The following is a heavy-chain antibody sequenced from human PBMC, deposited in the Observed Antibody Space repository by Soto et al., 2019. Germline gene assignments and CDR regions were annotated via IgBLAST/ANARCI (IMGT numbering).Heavy chain of an antibody. CDR3: ARRGLVKVSYYYYYGMDV. D-gene: IGHD3-9*01. Sequence: GESLKISCKGSGYSFTSYWISWVRQMPGKXLEWMGRIDPSDSYTNYSPSFQGHVTISADKSISTAYLQWSSLKASDTAMYYCARRGLVKVSYYYYYGMDVWGQGTTVTVSS. CDR1: GYSFTSYW. CDR2: IDPSDSYT. V-gene: IGHV5-10-1*01. J-gene: IGHJ6*02.